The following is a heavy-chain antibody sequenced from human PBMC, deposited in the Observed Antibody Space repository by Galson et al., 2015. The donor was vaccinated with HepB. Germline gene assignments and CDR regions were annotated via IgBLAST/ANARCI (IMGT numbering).Heavy chain of an antibody. J-gene: IGHJ6*02. CDR2: ISYDGSNK. V-gene: IGHV3-30*04. CDR1: GFTFSSYA. Sequence: SLRLSCAASGFTFSSYAMHWVRQAPGKGLEWVAVISYDGSNKYYADSVKGRFTISRDNSKNALYLQMNSLRAEDTAVYYCARDHQTKIAAAGTFSDYGMDVWGQGTTVTVSS. D-gene: IGHD6-13*01. CDR3: ARDHQTKIAAAGTFSDYGMDV.